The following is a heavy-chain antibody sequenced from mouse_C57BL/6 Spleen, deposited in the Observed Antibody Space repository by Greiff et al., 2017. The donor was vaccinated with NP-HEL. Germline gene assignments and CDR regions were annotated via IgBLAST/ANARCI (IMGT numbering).Heavy chain of an antibody. V-gene: IGHV1-52*01. D-gene: IGHD1-1*01. CDR3: AREGDYYGSWFAY. Sequence: VKLQQPGAELVRPGSSVKLSCKASGYTFTSYWMHWVKQRPIQGLEWIGNIDPSDSETHYNQKFKDKATLTVDKSSSTAYMQLSSLTSEDSAVYYCAREGDYYGSWFAYWGQGTLVTVSA. CDR1: GYTFTSYW. CDR2: IDPSDSET. J-gene: IGHJ3*01.